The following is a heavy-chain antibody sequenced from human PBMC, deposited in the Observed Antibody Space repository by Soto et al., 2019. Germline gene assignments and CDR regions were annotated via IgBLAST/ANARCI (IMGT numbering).Heavy chain of an antibody. CDR2: IIPIFGTA. V-gene: IGHV1-69*01. D-gene: IGHD6-13*01. J-gene: IGHJ6*02. CDR1: GGTFSSYA. CDR3: ARENHPFGAANNYYYYGMDV. Sequence: QVQLVQSGAEVKKPGSSVKVSCKASGGTFSSYAISWVRQAPGQGLEWMGGIIPIFGTANYAQKFQGRVTITADESTSTAYMELSSLRSEDTAVYYCARENHPFGAANNYYYYGMDVWGQGTTVTVSS.